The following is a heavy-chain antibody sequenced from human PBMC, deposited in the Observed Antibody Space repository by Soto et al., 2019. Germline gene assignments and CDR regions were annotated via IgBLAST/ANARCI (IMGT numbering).Heavy chain of an antibody. CDR3: GRRRPAGVLQDAFDI. Sequence: QLQLQESGPGLVKPSETLSLTCTVSGGSISSDTYYWGWIRQPPGKGLEWIGSIYYSGSTSYNPSLKSRVTMSVDSPRYQFSLMLSSVTASDTALYYCGRRRPAGVLQDAFDIWGQGTMVTVSS. CDR1: GGSISSDTYY. V-gene: IGHV4-39*01. D-gene: IGHD3-10*01. J-gene: IGHJ3*02. CDR2: IYYSGST.